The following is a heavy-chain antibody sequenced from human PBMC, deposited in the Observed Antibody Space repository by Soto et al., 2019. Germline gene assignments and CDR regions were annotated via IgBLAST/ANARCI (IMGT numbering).Heavy chain of an antibody. CDR3: ARVPVAVAATEDYYGLDV. J-gene: IGHJ6*02. Sequence: LSLTCSVSGVSITSYYWSWIRQSAGGGLEWMGRINTDGLSTYSPSFKSRLTMSLDTSKSQVSLRLISVTAADTAVYFCARVPVAVAATEDYYGLDVWGQGTTVTVSS. CDR2: INTDGLS. CDR1: GVSITSYY. V-gene: IGHV4-4*07. D-gene: IGHD2-15*01.